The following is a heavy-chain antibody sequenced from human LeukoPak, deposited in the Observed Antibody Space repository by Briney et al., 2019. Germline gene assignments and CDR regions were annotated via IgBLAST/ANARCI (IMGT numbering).Heavy chain of an antibody. D-gene: IGHD4-23*01. V-gene: IGHV3-23*01. CDR2: ISGSGSNT. CDR1: RFTFSSYA. Sequence: GGSLRLSCAASRFTFSSYAMTWVRQAPGEGLGWVSAISGSGSNTYYAVSVKGQFTISRDNSNSTLYLQMNSLRAEDTAVYYCAKGNGGNSGEYFYYGMDVWGQGTPVTVSS. CDR3: AKGNGGNSGEYFYYGMDV. J-gene: IGHJ6*02.